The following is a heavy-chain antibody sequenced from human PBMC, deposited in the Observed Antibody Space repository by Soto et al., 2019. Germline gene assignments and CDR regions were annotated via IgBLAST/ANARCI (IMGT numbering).Heavy chain of an antibody. D-gene: IGHD3-9*01. Sequence: PSETLSLTCAVSGCSISSGGYSWSWIRQPPGKGLEWIGYIYHSGSTYYNPSLKSRVTISVDTSKNQFSLKLSSVTAADTAVYYCARRYGYYFDYWGQGTLVTVSS. J-gene: IGHJ4*02. CDR2: IYHSGST. CDR1: GCSISSGGYS. CDR3: ARRYGYYFDY. V-gene: IGHV4-30-2*01.